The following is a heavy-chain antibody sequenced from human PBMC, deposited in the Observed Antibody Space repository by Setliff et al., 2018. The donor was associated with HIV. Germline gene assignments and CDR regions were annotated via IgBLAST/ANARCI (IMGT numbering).Heavy chain of an antibody. CDR3: ARGQDGHSVLFDY. V-gene: IGHV4-61*01. J-gene: IGHJ4*02. D-gene: IGHD3-10*02. Sequence: PSETLSLTCAVSGYSISSGYYWSWVRQPPGKGLEWIGYIYNSGITNYNPSLESRVTISVDTSKNQFSLKVSSVTAADTAVYFCARGQDGHSVLFDYWGQGTLVTVSS. CDR2: IYNSGIT. CDR1: GYSISSGYY.